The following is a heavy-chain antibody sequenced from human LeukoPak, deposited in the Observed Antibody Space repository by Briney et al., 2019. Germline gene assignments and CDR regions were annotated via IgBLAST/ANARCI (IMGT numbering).Heavy chain of an antibody. CDR3: ARDLSHSGSFDY. CDR2: INAGNGNT. J-gene: IGHJ4*02. D-gene: IGHD6-19*01. V-gene: IGHV1-3*01. Sequence: GASVKVSCKASGYTFTTYGISWVRQAPGQGLEWMGWINAGNGNTKYSQKFQGRVTITRDTSASTAYMELSSLRSEDTAVYYCARDLSHSGSFDYWGQGTLVTVSS. CDR1: GYTFTTYG.